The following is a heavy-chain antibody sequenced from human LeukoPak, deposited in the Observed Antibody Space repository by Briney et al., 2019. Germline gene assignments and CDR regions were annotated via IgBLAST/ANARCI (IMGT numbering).Heavy chain of an antibody. CDR2: IYTSGST. CDR1: GGSISSGSYY. Sequence: SETLSLTCTVSGGSISSGSYYWSWIRQPAGKGLEWIGRIYTSGSTNYNPSLKSRVTISVDTSKNQFSLKLSSVTAADTAVYYCARDALGWYYYDSSGYTTIHDAFDIWGQGTMVTVSS. V-gene: IGHV4-61*02. J-gene: IGHJ3*02. CDR3: ARDALGWYYYDSSGYTTIHDAFDI. D-gene: IGHD3-22*01.